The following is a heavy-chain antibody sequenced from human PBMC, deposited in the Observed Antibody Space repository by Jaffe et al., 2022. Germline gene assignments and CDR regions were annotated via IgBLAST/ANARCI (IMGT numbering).Heavy chain of an antibody. CDR3: ARGTHYYGSGSYYNKIAINHFDY. J-gene: IGHJ4*02. D-gene: IGHD3-10*01. V-gene: IGHV4-30-2*01. CDR2: IYHSGST. CDR1: GGSISSGGYS. Sequence: QLQLQESGSGLVKPSQTLSLTCAVSGGSISSGGYSWSWIRQPPGKGLEWIGYIYHSGSTYYNPSLKSRVTISVDRSKNQFSLKLSSVTAADTAVYYCARGTHYYGSGSYYNKIAINHFDYWGQGTLVTVSS.